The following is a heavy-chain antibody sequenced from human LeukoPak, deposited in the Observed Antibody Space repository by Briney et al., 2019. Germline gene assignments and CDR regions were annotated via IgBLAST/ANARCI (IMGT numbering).Heavy chain of an antibody. J-gene: IGHJ3*02. Sequence: GESLKISCKSSGYSFTNYWIGWVRQMPGKGLEWMGIIYPDDSDTRYSPSFQGQVTISADKSRHTAYLQWSSLKASDTAMYFCAWPARGMVRGIFGAFDIWGQGTMVTVSS. V-gene: IGHV5-51*01. CDR3: AWPARGMVRGIFGAFDI. CDR2: IYPDDSDT. CDR1: GYSFTNYW. D-gene: IGHD3-10*01.